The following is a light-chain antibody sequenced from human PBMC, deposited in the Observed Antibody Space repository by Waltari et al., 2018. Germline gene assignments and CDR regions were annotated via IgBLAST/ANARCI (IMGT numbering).Light chain of an antibody. Sequence: EIVMAQSPATLSVSPGESATLPCRASQSVGTTVAWLQQKPGQAPRLLIYAASNRATGIPARSTGGGSGTEFTLTISSMQSDDVAIYYCQQYRKWQTFGPGTTVEIK. CDR1: QSVGTT. V-gene: IGKV3D-15*01. J-gene: IGKJ1*01. CDR2: AAS. CDR3: QQYRKWQT.